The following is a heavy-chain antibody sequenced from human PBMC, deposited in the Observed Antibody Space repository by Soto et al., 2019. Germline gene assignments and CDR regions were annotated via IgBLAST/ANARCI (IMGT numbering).Heavy chain of an antibody. J-gene: IGHJ4*02. V-gene: IGHV4-34*02. D-gene: IGHD5-12*01. Sequence: QVLIQQWGAGLLKPSETLSLTCAVSGGSFSGYYWSWIRQPPGKGLEWIGEMNHIGRTKYIPSLRSRLTISVDTSKNQLSLPLNSVTAADPAVYYCTRGYETNWHTPQYWGQGILVTVSS. CDR1: GGSFSGYY. CDR2: MNHIGRT. CDR3: TRGYETNWHTPQY.